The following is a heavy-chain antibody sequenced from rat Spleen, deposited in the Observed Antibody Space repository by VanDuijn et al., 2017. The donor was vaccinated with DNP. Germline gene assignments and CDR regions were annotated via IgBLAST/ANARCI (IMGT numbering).Heavy chain of an antibody. D-gene: IGHD1-10*01. CDR3: TRITPFDY. CDR1: GFDFNTYA. J-gene: IGHJ2*01. V-gene: IGHV10-4*01. Sequence: EVQVVESGGGLVQPKGSLTLSCAASGFDFNTYAMTWVRQAPGKGLDWVASISIKTHNFETLYADSVKERFTISRDDSQSMVYLQMNNLKTEDTALYYCTRITPFDYWGQGVMVTVSS. CDR2: ISIKTHNFET.